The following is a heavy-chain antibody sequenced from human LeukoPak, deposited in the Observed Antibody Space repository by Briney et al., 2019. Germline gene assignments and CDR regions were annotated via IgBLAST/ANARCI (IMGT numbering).Heavy chain of an antibody. CDR2: LSYDGSNK. D-gene: IGHD7-27*01. J-gene: IGHJ2*01. CDR3: AREAGTGERWYFDL. CDR1: GFTFSSYG. V-gene: IGHV3-30*03. Sequence: GGSLRLSCAASGFTFSSYGMHWVRQAPGKGLEWVAVLSYDGSNKYYADSVKGRFTISRDNSKNTLNLQMNSLRAEDTAVYYCAREAGTGERWYFDLWGRGTLVTVSS.